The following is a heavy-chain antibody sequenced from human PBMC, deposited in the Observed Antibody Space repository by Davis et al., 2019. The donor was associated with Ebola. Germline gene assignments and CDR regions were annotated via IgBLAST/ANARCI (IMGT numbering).Heavy chain of an antibody. CDR3: ARIITGTLYYYYYGMDV. V-gene: IGHV3-48*02. CDR1: GFTFSSYS. Sequence: GGSLRLPCAASGFTFSSYSMNWVRQAPGKGLEWVSYISSSSSTIYYADSVKGRFTISRDNAKNSLYLQMNSLRDEDTAVYYCARIITGTLYYYYYGMDVWGQGTTVTVSS. D-gene: IGHD1-7*01. J-gene: IGHJ6*02. CDR2: ISSSSSTI.